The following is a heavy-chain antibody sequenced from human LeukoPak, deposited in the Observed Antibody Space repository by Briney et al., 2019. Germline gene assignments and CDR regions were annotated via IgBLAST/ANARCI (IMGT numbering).Heavy chain of an antibody. V-gene: IGHV4-59*01. CDR1: GGSISSYY. Sequence: PSETLSLTCTVSGGSISSYYWSWIRQPPGKGLEWIGYIYYSGSTNYNPSLKSRVTISVDTSKNQFSLKLSSVTAADTAVHYCAREVSGYGHPFDYWGQGTLVTVSS. D-gene: IGHD5-12*01. J-gene: IGHJ4*02. CDR3: AREVSGYGHPFDY. CDR2: IYYSGST.